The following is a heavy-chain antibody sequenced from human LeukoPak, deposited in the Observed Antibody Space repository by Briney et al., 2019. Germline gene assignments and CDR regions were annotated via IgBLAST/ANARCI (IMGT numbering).Heavy chain of an antibody. Sequence: SETLSLTCTVSGGSISSYYWSWIRQPPGKGLEWIGYIYYSGSTNYNPSLKSRVTISVDTSKNQFSLKLSSVTAADTAVYYCAREPRYYDILTGYHPYFFDYWGQGTLVTVSS. CDR1: GGSISSYY. CDR3: AREPRYYDILTGYHPYFFDY. J-gene: IGHJ4*02. V-gene: IGHV4-59*12. D-gene: IGHD3-9*01. CDR2: IYYSGST.